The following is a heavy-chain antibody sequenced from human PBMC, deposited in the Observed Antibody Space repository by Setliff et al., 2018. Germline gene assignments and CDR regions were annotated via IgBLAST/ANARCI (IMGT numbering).Heavy chain of an antibody. CDR1: GGSYSNYY. D-gene: IGHD2-15*01. Sequence: KPSETLSLTCAVYGGSYSNYYWSWIRQPPGGGLEWLGEVSHRGTTYYNLSLKSPVTISLDASKNQFSLTLTSVTAADTAIYYCARQRVVVGAPSWFDPWGQGTLVTVSS. V-gene: IGHV4-34*01. J-gene: IGHJ5*02. CDR2: VSHRGTT. CDR3: ARQRVVVGAPSWFDP.